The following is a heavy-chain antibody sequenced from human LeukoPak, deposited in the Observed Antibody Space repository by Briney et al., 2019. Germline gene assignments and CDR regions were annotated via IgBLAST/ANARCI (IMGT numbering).Heavy chain of an antibody. CDR1: GYTFTSYD. J-gene: IGHJ3*02. CDR3: ARDNADSSSSPGSFDAFDI. D-gene: IGHD6-6*01. CDR2: MNPNSGNT. V-gene: IGHV1-8*01. Sequence: ASVKVSCKASGYTFTSYDINWVRQATGQGLEWMGWMNPNSGNTGYAQKFQGRVTMTRNTSISTAYMELSSLRPEDTAVYYCARDNADSSSSPGSFDAFDIWGQGTMVTVSS.